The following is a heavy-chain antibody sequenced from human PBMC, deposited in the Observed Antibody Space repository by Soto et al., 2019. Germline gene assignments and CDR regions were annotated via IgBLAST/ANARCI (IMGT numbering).Heavy chain of an antibody. CDR1: GGSISSGGYY. Sequence: QVQLQESGPGLVKPSQTLSLTCTVSGGSISSGGYYWSWIRQHPGKGLEWIGYIYYSGSTYYNPTLKGRVTISVDTSKNQFSLKLSSVTAADTAVYYCAREGGIVGATAADYWGQGTLVTVSS. J-gene: IGHJ4*02. D-gene: IGHD1-26*01. CDR2: IYYSGST. CDR3: AREGGIVGATAADY. V-gene: IGHV4-31*03.